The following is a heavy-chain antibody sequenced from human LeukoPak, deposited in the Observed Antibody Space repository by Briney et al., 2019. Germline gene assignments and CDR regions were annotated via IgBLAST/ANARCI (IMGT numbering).Heavy chain of an antibody. Sequence: PGGSLRLSCAASGFTFSSYDMNWVRQAPGKGLEWVSYISSSGGTIYYADSVKGRFTISRDNAKNSLYLQMNSLRAEDTAIYYCAIELERPWFDYWGQGTLVSVSS. D-gene: IGHD1-1*01. V-gene: IGHV3-48*03. CDR2: ISSSGGTI. J-gene: IGHJ4*02. CDR1: GFTFSSYD. CDR3: AIELERPWFDY.